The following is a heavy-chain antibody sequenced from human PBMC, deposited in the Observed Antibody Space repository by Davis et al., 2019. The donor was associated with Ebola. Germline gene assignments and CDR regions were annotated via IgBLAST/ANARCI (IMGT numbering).Heavy chain of an antibody. D-gene: IGHD3-22*01. CDR3: ARMRNYYETNGFNWYFDL. J-gene: IGHJ2*01. CDR1: GYTFSSYG. Sequence: AASVKVSCKASGYTFSSYGVTWVRQAPGQGLEWMGWISADHGNTHYAQKFQGRVTMTTDTSTSPAYMELTSLRSDDTAVYYCARMRNYYETNGFNWYFDLWGRGTLVTVSS. CDR2: ISADHGNT. V-gene: IGHV1-18*01.